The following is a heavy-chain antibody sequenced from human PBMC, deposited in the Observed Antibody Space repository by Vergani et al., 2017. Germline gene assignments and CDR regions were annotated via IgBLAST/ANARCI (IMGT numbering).Heavy chain of an antibody. CDR2: IYYSGST. Sequence: QVQLQESGPGLVKPSETLSLTCTVSGGSISSYYWSWIRQPPGKGLEWIGYIYYSGSTNYNPSHKSRVTISVDTSKNQFSLKLSSVTAADTAVYYCARVALGYCSSTSCLYYYYYYMDVWGKGTTVTVSS. CDR3: ARVALGYCSSTSCLYYYYYYMDV. J-gene: IGHJ6*03. CDR1: GGSISSYY. V-gene: IGHV4-59*01. D-gene: IGHD2-2*01.